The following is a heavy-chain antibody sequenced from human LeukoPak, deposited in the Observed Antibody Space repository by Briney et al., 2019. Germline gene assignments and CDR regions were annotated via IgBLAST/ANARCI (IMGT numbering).Heavy chain of an antibody. CDR1: GYTLTEIS. CDR2: FNPEDAET. V-gene: IGHV1-24*01. Sequence: GASVKVSCKVSGYTLTEISMHWVRQAPGQGLEWMGGFNPEDAETIYARSFQGRLTVTEDTSTDTAYMELSGLRSEDTAMYYCATEIVGYGDVHYFDSWGQGTLVTVSS. D-gene: IGHD4-17*01. CDR3: ATEIVGYGDVHYFDS. J-gene: IGHJ4*02.